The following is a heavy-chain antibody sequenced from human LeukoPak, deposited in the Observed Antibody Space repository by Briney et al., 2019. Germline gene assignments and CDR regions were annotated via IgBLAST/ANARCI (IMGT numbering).Heavy chain of an antibody. CDR1: GYTFTSYG. CDR2: ISAYNGNT. D-gene: IGHD3-10*01. V-gene: IGHV1-18*01. J-gene: IGHJ3*02. Sequence: ASVKVSCKASGYTFTSYGISWVRQAPGQGLEWMGWISAYNGNTNYAQKLQGRVTMTTDTSTSTAYMELRSLRSDDTAVYYCARFRLWLGERPDAFDIWGQGTMVTVSS. CDR3: ARFRLWLGERPDAFDI.